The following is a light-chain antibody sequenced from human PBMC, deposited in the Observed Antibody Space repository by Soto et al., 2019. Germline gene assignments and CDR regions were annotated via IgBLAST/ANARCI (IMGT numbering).Light chain of an antibody. Sequence: EIVLTQSPAALSVSPWEIVTLSCRASQGIGSTLAWYQQKPGQTPRLLIYDSSTRAIGIPTRFSGSRSGTEFTLTINGLQSEDFAVYYCQRYNNWPLTFGGGTKVDIK. V-gene: IGKV3-15*01. J-gene: IGKJ4*01. CDR2: DSS. CDR1: QGIGST. CDR3: QRYNNWPLT.